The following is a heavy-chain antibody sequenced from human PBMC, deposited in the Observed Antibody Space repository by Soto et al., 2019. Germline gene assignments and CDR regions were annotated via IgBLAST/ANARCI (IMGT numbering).Heavy chain of an antibody. J-gene: IGHJ5*02. CDR1: GGSISIGGYY. CDR3: ASGYDFADWFDP. D-gene: IGHD3-3*01. V-gene: IGHV4-61*08. Sequence: PSDTLSLTCAVSGGSISIGGYYWSWILHPPGKGLEWIGYIYYSGSTNYNPSLKSRVTISVDTSKNQFSLKLSSVTAADTAVYYCASGYDFADWFDPWGQGTLVTV. CDR2: IYYSGST.